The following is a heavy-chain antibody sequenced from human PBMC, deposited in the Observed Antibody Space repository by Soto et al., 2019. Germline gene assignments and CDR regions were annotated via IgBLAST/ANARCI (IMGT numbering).Heavy chain of an antibody. CDR1: GFTVSDYD. J-gene: IGHJ3*01. CDR2: IRGDGGAT. D-gene: IGHD2-21*01. Sequence: EVQLLESGGGLVQPGGSPRLSCAASGFTVSDYDMGWVRQAPGKGLEWVSLIRGDGGATYHADSVEGRLTISRDTSENTVYLQMNSLRAEDTALYYCAKDRRGGEYPAFDLWGQGTMVTVSS. CDR3: AKDRRGGEYPAFDL. V-gene: IGHV3-23*01.